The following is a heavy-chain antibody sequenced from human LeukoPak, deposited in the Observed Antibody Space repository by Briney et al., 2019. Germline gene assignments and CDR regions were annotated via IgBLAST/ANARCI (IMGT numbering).Heavy chain of an antibody. CDR3: ARVSNGPV. D-gene: IGHD2-8*01. CDR1: GFIFSNFN. J-gene: IGHJ4*02. CDR2: ISSTGNYI. Sequence: GGSLRVSCVGSGFIFSNFNMNWVRQAPGKGLEWVSSISSTGNYIHYADSVKGRFTISRDNAQKSLYLQMNSLRVEDSAVYYCARVSNGPVWGQGTLVTVSS. V-gene: IGHV3-21*01.